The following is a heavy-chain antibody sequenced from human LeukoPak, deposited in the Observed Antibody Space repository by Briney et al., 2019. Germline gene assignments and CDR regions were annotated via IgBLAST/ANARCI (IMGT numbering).Heavy chain of an antibody. CDR3: AKDASPTGYDFWSGYPEYMDV. J-gene: IGHJ6*03. V-gene: IGHV3-30*02. D-gene: IGHD3-3*01. CDR2: IRYDGSNK. CDR1: GFTFSSYG. Sequence: GGSLRLSCAASGFTFSSYGMHWVRQAPGKGLEWVAFIRYDGSNKYYADSVKGRFTISRDNSKNTLYLQMNSLRAEDTAAYYCAKDASPTGYDFWSGYPEYMDVWGKGTTVTVSS.